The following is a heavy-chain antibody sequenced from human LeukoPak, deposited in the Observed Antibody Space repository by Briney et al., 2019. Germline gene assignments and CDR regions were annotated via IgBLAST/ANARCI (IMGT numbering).Heavy chain of an antibody. V-gene: IGHV4-34*01. CDR1: GGSFCGYY. CDR3: ASYAYYYGSGSYSPFDY. CDR2: LNHSGST. D-gene: IGHD3-10*01. J-gene: IGHJ4*02. Sequence: SETLSLTSAVYGGSFCGYYWSRHPPPPGKGLEWIGELNHSGSTNYSPSLKSRVTISVDTSKHQFSLKLSSVTAAETAVYYCASYAYYYGSGSYSPFDYWGQGTLVTVSS.